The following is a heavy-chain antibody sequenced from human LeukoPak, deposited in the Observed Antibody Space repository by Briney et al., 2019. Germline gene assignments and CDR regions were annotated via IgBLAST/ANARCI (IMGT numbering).Heavy chain of an antibody. J-gene: IGHJ4*02. V-gene: IGHV5-51*01. D-gene: IGHD4-23*01. CDR1: GYNFNNYW. CDR3: ARRGGGNSGDY. CDR2: IYPGDSDT. Sequence: GESLQISCQGSGYNFNNYWIGWVRQMPGKGLEWMGIIYPGDSDTRYSPSFQGQVTLSADKSISTAYLQWSSLKASDTAMYYCARRGGGNSGDYWGQGTLLTVSS.